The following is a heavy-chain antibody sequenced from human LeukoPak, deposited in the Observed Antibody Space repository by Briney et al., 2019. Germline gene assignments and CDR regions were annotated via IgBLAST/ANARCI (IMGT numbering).Heavy chain of an antibody. D-gene: IGHD3-10*01. Sequence: GGSLRLSCAASGFTFGSFAMNWVRQAPGKGLEWVSTISDTGGNTYYADSVKGRFTISRDNSKNTLYLQMTSLRVEDTAVYYCAKDLRPRAPLWYFDYWGQGALVTVSS. V-gene: IGHV3-23*01. CDR1: GFTFGSFA. CDR3: AKDLRPRAPLWYFDY. J-gene: IGHJ4*02. CDR2: ISDTGGNT.